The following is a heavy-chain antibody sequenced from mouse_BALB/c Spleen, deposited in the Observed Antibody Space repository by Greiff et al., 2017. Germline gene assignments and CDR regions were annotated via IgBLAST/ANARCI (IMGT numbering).Heavy chain of an antibody. CDR3: ARRGLGRTWYFDV. CDR2: ISSGGSYT. V-gene: IGHV5-6*01. CDR1: GFTFSSYG. J-gene: IGHJ1*01. D-gene: IGHD4-1*01. Sequence: EVQGVESGGDLVKPGGSLKLSCAASGFTFSSYGMSWVRQTPDKRLEWVATISSGGSYTYYPDSVKGRFTISRDNAKNTLYLQMSSLKSEDTAMYYCARRGLGRTWYFDVWGAGTTVTVSS.